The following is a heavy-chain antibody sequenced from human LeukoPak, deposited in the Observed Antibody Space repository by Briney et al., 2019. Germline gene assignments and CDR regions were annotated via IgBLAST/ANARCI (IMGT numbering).Heavy chain of an antibody. CDR1: GGSISSYY. J-gene: IGHJ4*02. V-gene: IGHV4-59*01. CDR3: ARQDSGRFDY. D-gene: IGHD6-19*01. CDR2: IYYSGST. Sequence: TSETLSLTCTVSGGSISSYYWSWIRQPAGKGLEWIGYIYYSGSTNYNPSLKSRVTISVDTSKNQFSLKLSSVTAADTAVYYCARQDSGRFDYWGQGTLVTVSS.